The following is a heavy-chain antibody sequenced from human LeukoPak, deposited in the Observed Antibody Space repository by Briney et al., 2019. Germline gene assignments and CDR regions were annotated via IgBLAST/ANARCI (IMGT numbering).Heavy chain of an antibody. J-gene: IGHJ4*02. CDR2: ISAYNGNT. CDR1: GYTFTSYG. D-gene: IGHD2-2*01. Sequence: ASVTVSCKASGYTFTSYGISWVRQAPGQGLEWMGWISAYNGNTNYAQKLQGRVTMTTDTSTSTAYMELRSLRSDDTAVYYCARVCSSTSCLENWGQGTLVTVSS. V-gene: IGHV1-18*01. CDR3: ARVCSSTSCLEN.